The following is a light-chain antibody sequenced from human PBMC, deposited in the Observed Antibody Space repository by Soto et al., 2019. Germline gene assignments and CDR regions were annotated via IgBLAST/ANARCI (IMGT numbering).Light chain of an antibody. J-gene: IGKJ2*01. V-gene: IGKV3-20*01. CDR1: QSVTSNY. Sequence: EIVLTQSPGTLALSPGERATLSCRASQSVTSNYLAWYQQKPGQAPRLLIYGASTRATGIPGRISVSGSGTDFTLTITRLEPEDFAVYYYQQYGSSPRTFGQGTQLEI. CDR2: GAS. CDR3: QQYGSSPRT.